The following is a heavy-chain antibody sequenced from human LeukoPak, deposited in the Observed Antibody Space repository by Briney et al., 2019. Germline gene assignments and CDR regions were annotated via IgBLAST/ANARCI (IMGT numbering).Heavy chain of an antibody. CDR1: GGSFSGYY. CDR3: ARGTGYGCFDY. V-gene: IGHV4-34*01. Sequence: SETLSLTCAVYGGSFSGYYWSWIRQPPGKGLEWIGEINHSGSTNYNPSLKSRVTISVDTSKNQFSLKLSSVTAADTAVYYCARGTGYGCFDYWGQGTLVTVSS. CDR2: INHSGST. J-gene: IGHJ4*02. D-gene: IGHD5-18*01.